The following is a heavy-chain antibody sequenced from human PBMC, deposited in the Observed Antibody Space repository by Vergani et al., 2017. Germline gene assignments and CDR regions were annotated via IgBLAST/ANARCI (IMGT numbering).Heavy chain of an antibody. D-gene: IGHD6-19*01. CDR1: GFTFSSYS. CDR3: AKKGGVAVAGFFDY. Sequence: EVQLVESGGGLVKPGGSLRLSCAASGFTFSSYSMNWVRQAPGKGLEWVSSISSSSSYIYYADSVKGRFTISRDNSKNTLYLQLNSLRAGDTAVYYCAKKGGVAVAGFFDYWGQGTLVTVSS. CDR2: ISSSSSYI. V-gene: IGHV3-21*04. J-gene: IGHJ4*02.